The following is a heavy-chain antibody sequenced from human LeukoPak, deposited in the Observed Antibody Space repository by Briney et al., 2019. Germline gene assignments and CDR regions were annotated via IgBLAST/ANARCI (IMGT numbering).Heavy chain of an antibody. CDR3: ARVFNFWSGYYRDS. D-gene: IGHD3-3*01. CDR2: IKQDGSEK. J-gene: IGHJ4*02. CDR1: GFTLSSYW. Sequence: GGSLRLSCAASGFTLSSYWMSWVRQAPGKGLEWVANIKQDGSEKYYVDSVKGRFTASRDNAKNSLYLQMNSLRAEDTAVYYCARVFNFWSGYYRDSWGQGTLVTVSS. V-gene: IGHV3-7*04.